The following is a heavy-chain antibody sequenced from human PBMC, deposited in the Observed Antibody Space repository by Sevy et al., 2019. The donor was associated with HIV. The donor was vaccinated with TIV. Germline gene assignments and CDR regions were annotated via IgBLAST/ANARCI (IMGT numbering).Heavy chain of an antibody. D-gene: IGHD2-15*01. CDR1: GGSFSGYY. V-gene: IGHV4-34*01. CDR2: INHSGST. J-gene: IGHJ6*03. CDR3: ARGMKRQTPYYYYYYMDV. Sequence: SETLSLTCAVYGGSFSGYYWTWIRQPPGKGLEWIGEINHSGSTNYNPSLKSRVTISVDTSKNQFSLKLSSVTAADTAVYYCARGMKRQTPYYYYYYMDVWGKGTTVTVSS.